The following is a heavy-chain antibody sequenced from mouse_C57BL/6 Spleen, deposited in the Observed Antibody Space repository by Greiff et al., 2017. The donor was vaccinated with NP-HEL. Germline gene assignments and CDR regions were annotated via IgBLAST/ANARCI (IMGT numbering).Heavy chain of an antibody. CDR1: GYTFTNYW. CDR3: ARYGYYGSSYWYFDV. J-gene: IGHJ1*03. V-gene: IGHV1-63*01. D-gene: IGHD1-1*01. Sequence: QVQLQQSGAELVRPGTSVKMSCKASGYTFTNYWIGWAKQRPGHGLEWIGDIYPGGGYTNYNEKFKGKATLTADESSSTAYMQFSSLTSEDSAIYYCARYGYYGSSYWYFDVWGTGTTVTVSS. CDR2: IYPGGGYT.